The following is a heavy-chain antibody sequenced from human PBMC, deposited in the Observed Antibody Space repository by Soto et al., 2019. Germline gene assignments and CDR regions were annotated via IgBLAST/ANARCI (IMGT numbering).Heavy chain of an antibody. J-gene: IGHJ4*01. D-gene: IGHD1-26*01. CDR3: ASRVPRRSYLGGLDY. CDR1: AVSISNDGYF. V-gene: IGHV4-31*03. Sequence: PSETLSLTCTVSAVSISNDGYFWTWIRQRPGKGPEWIGYISNSGSSFSNPALRSRLAFSIDTSKNQFSPKLTSMTAADTAIYYCASRVPRRSYLGGLDYWGHGTLVTVSS. CDR2: ISNSGSS.